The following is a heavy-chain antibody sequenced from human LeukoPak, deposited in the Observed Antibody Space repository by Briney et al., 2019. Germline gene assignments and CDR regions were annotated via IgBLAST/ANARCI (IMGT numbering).Heavy chain of an antibody. J-gene: IGHJ6*02. CDR1: GFTFSDYY. V-gene: IGHV3-11*06. Sequence: GGSLRLSCAASGFTFSDYYMSWIRQAPGKGLEWVSYISSSSSYTNYADSVKGRFTISRDNAKNSLYLQMNSLRAEDTAVYYCARDRVAAAGIGPYGMDVWGQGTTVTVSS. CDR2: ISSSSSYT. CDR3: ARDRVAAAGIGPYGMDV. D-gene: IGHD6-13*01.